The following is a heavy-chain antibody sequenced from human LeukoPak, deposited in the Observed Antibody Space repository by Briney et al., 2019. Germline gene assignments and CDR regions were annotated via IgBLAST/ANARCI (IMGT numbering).Heavy chain of an antibody. CDR3: AASSSGYCDY. CDR2: IWYDGSNK. V-gene: IGHV3-33*01. CDR1: GFTFSSYG. D-gene: IGHD3-22*01. J-gene: IGHJ4*02. Sequence: GGSLRLSCVASGFTFSSYGMHWVRQAPGKGLEWVAVIWYDGSNKYYADSVKGRFTISRDNSKNTLYLQMNSLRAEDTAVYYCAASSSGYCDYWGQGTLVTVSS.